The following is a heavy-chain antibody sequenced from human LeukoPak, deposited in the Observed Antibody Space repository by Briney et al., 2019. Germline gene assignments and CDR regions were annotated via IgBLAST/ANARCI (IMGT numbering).Heavy chain of an antibody. CDR3: AHRLEIIAAAGRGSWFDP. Sequence: SGPTLVNPTQTLTLTCTFSGFSLSTSGVGVGWIRQPPGKALEWLALIYWDDDKRYSPSLKSRLTITKDTSKNQVVLTMTNMDPVDTATYYCAHRLEIIAAAGRGSWFDPWGQGTLVTVSS. V-gene: IGHV2-5*02. CDR2: IYWDDDK. CDR1: GFSLSTSGVG. D-gene: IGHD6-13*01. J-gene: IGHJ5*02.